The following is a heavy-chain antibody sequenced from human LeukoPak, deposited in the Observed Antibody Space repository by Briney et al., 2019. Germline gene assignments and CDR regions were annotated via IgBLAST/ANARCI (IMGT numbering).Heavy chain of an antibody. V-gene: IGHV3-7*01. CDR2: IKQDGSER. CDR3: AREYSSDWPTRFDY. D-gene: IGHD6-19*01. Sequence: GGSLRLSSAASGFTFSSYWMTWVRQAPGKGLEWVATIKQDGSERYYVDSVKGRFSISRDNARNSLYLQMNSLRAEDTAVYYCAREYSSDWPTRFDYWGQGTLVTVSS. J-gene: IGHJ4*02. CDR1: GFTFSSYW.